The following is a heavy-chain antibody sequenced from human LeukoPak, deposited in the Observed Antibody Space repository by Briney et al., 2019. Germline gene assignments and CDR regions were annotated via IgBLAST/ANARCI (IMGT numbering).Heavy chain of an antibody. CDR1: GYTFTTYW. CDR3: ARQRGASGTINYFDP. Sequence: GGSLQISCETSGYTFTTYWIGWVRQLPGTGLEWVGAIYPDDSDPRYSPSSQGQVIISADKSTRTAYLQWSSLKASDTAIYYCARQRGASGTINYFDPWGQGTLVTVSS. V-gene: IGHV5-51*01. J-gene: IGHJ5*02. CDR2: IYPDDSDP. D-gene: IGHD2-8*01.